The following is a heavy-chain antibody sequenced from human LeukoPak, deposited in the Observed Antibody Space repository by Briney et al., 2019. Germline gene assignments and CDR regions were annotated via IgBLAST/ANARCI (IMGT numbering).Heavy chain of an antibody. CDR1: GYTFTSYD. V-gene: IGHV1-8*01. D-gene: IGHD3-9*01. Sequence: ASVKVSCQASGYTFTSYDINWVRQATGQGLEWMGWMNPYSGNKGFAQKFQGRVTMTRNTSINTAYMELSSLRSEDTAVYYCARGPHYDILTGYYHFDYWGQGTQVTVSS. CDR3: ARGPHYDILTGYYHFDY. J-gene: IGHJ4*02. CDR2: MNPYSGNK.